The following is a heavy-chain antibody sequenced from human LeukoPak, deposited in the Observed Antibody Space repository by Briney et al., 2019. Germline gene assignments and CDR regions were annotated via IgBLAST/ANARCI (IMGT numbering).Heavy chain of an antibody. V-gene: IGHV5-51*01. D-gene: IGHD6-13*01. CDR3: ARSGQQLAFDP. CDR2: IYPGDSDT. Sequence: GESLRISCKGSGYSFTSYWIGWVRQMPGKGLEWMGIIYPGDSDTRYSPTFQGQVTISANKSISTAYLQWSSLKASDTAMYYCARSGQQLAFDPWGQGTLVTVSS. CDR1: GYSFTSYW. J-gene: IGHJ5*02.